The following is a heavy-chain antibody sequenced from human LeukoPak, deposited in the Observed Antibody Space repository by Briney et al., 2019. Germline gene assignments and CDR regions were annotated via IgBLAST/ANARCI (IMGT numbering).Heavy chain of an antibody. J-gene: IGHJ5*02. V-gene: IGHV4-61*02. CDR1: GGSISSGSCY. D-gene: IGHD3-22*01. CDR2: IYTSGST. Sequence: SQTLSLTCTVSGGSISSGSCYWSWIRQPAGKGLEWIGRIYTSGSTNYNPSLKSRVTISVDTSKNQFSLKLSSVTAADTAVYYCARDISYYYDSSGYWFDPWGQGTLVTVSS. CDR3: ARDISYYYDSSGYWFDP.